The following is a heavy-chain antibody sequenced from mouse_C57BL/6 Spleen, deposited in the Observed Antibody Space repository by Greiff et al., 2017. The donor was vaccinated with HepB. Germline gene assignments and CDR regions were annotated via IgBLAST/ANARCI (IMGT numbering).Heavy chain of an antibody. V-gene: IGHV1-74*01. Sequence: QVQLQQPGAELVKPGASVKVSCKASGYTFTSYWMHWVKQRPGQGLEWIGRIHPSDSDTNYNQKFKGKATLTVDKSSSTAYMQLSSLTSEDSAVYYCAPYDGYYSRFAYWGQGTLVTVSA. CDR3: APYDGYYSRFAY. CDR2: IHPSDSDT. J-gene: IGHJ3*01. D-gene: IGHD2-3*01. CDR1: GYTFTSYW.